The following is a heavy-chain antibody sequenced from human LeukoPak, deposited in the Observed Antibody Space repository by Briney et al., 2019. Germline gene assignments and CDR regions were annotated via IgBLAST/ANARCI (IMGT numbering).Heavy chain of an antibody. CDR2: INHSGST. J-gene: IGHJ4*02. Sequence: SETLSLTCAVYGGSFSGYYWSWIRQPPGKGLEWIGEINHSGSTNYNPSLKSRVTISVDTSKNQFSLKLSSVTAADTAVYYCARDPYYYGSGISGQIDYWGQGTLVTVSS. D-gene: IGHD3-10*01. CDR1: GGSFSGYY. V-gene: IGHV4-34*01. CDR3: ARDPYYYGSGISGQIDY.